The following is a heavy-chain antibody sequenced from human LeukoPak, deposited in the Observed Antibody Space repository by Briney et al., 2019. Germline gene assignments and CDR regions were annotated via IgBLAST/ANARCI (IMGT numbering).Heavy chain of an antibody. V-gene: IGHV3-30*04. J-gene: IGHJ4*02. Sequence: QAGGSLRLSCAASGFTFSSYAMHWVRQAPGKGLEWVAVISYDGSNKYYADSVKGRFTISRDNSKNTLYLQMNSLTAEDTAVYFCAKKVEGAFTAFPDYWGQGTLVTVSS. D-gene: IGHD1-26*01. CDR3: AKKVEGAFTAFPDY. CDR2: ISYDGSNK. CDR1: GFTFSSYA.